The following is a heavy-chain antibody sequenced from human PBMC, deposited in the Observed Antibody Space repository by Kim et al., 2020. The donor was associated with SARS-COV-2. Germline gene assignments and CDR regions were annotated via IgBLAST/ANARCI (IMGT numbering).Heavy chain of an antibody. V-gene: IGHV3-7*01. Sequence: GGSLRLSCAASGFMISNYWMSWVRQAPGKGLEWVANIKHDGNEKNYIDSVKGRFTISRDSAKNSLYLQMNSLRAEDTAVYYCARNRGLDVWGQGTTVTVS. CDR2: IKHDGNEK. CDR3: ARNRGLDV. D-gene: IGHD3-10*01. CDR1: GFMISNYW. J-gene: IGHJ6*02.